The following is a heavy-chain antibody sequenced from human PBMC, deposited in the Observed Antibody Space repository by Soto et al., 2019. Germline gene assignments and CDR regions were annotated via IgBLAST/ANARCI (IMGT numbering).Heavy chain of an antibody. J-gene: IGHJ4*02. CDR2: INPSGGST. D-gene: IGHD2-2*01. CDR3: ASEPLRDGFEVVPAAYFDY. Sequence: ASVKVSCKASGYTFTSYYMHWVRQAPGQGLEWMGIINPSGGSTSYAQKFQGRVTMTRDTSTSTVYIELRSLRSDDTAVYYCASEPLRDGFEVVPAAYFDYWGQGNLVTV. V-gene: IGHV1-46*01. CDR1: GYTFTSYY.